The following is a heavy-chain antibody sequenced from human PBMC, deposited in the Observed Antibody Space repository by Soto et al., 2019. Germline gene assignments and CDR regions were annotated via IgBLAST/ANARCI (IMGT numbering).Heavy chain of an antibody. CDR1: GGSFSGYY. J-gene: IGHJ6*03. Sequence: QVQLQQWGAGLLKPSETLSLTCAVYGGSFSGYYWSWIRQPPGKGLEWIGEINHSGSTNYNPSLKSRVTISVDTSKNQFSRKLSSVTAADTAVYYWARGRAYGDYRAGIYYYYYYMDVWGKGTTVTVSS. CDR2: INHSGST. V-gene: IGHV4-34*01. CDR3: ARGRAYGDYRAGIYYYYYYMDV. D-gene: IGHD4-17*01.